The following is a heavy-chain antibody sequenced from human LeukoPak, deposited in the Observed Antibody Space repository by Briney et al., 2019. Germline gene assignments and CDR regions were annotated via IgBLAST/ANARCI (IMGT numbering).Heavy chain of an antibody. Sequence: ASVKVSCKASGYTFTGYYMHWVRQAPGQGLEWMGWISAYNGNTNYAQKLQGRVTMTTDTSTSTAYMELRSLRSDDTAVYYCARGWDTAMVRDAFDIWGQGTMVTVSS. CDR2: ISAYNGNT. CDR3: ARGWDTAMVRDAFDI. D-gene: IGHD5-18*01. CDR1: GYTFTGYY. V-gene: IGHV1-18*04. J-gene: IGHJ3*02.